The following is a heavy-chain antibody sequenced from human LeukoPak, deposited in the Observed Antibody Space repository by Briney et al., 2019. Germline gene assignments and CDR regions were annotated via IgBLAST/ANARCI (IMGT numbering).Heavy chain of an antibody. CDR1: GYTFTSYG. V-gene: IGHV1-2*02. CDR2: INPNSGGT. J-gene: IGHJ5*02. D-gene: IGHD2-2*01. CDR3: ARVWPCSSTSCDWFDP. Sequence: ASVRVSCKASGYTFTSYGISWVRQAPGQGLEWMGWINPNSGGTNYAQKFQGRVTMTRDTSISTAYMELSRLRSDDTAVYYCARVWPCSSTSCDWFDPWGQGTLVTVSS.